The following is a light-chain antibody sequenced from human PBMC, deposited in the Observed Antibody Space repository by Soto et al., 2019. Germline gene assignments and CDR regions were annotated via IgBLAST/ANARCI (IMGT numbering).Light chain of an antibody. Sequence: EIVLTQSPDTLSLSPGEGATLSCRASQSVYNYYLAWYQQKPGQAPRLLIHGAFSRATDIPDRFRGRGSGTDFTLTISILEPEDFAVYYCLQYGSSVWTFGQGTRVEI. V-gene: IGKV3-20*01. CDR1: QSVYNYY. CDR2: GAF. J-gene: IGKJ1*01. CDR3: LQYGSSVWT.